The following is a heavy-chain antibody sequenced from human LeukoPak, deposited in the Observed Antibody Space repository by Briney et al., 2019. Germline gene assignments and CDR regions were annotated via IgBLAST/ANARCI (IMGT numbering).Heavy chain of an antibody. CDR1: GGSTSSSSYY. CDR2: IYYSGST. D-gene: IGHD6-6*01. Sequence: SETLSLTCTVSGGSTSSSSYYWGWIRQPPGKGLEWIGSIYYSGSTYYNPSLKSRVTISVDTSKNQFSLKLSSVTAADTAVYYCARHSSSSGASNWFDPWGQGTLVTVSS. J-gene: IGHJ5*02. CDR3: ARHSSSSGASNWFDP. V-gene: IGHV4-39*01.